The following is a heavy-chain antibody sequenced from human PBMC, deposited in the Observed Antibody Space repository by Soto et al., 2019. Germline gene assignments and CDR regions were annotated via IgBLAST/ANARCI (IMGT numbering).Heavy chain of an antibody. CDR1: GYTFTGHY. CDR3: GRGRSGQIVVFY. J-gene: IGHJ4*02. D-gene: IGHD1-26*01. V-gene: IGHV1-2*02. CDR2: IGPESGAT. Sequence: ASVKVSCKASGYTFTGHYIHWVRQAPEQGPEWMGEIGPESGATRYAQKFQGRVTMTRDTSITTVYMELKNLSPDDTAVYYCGRGRSGQIVVFYWGQGTPVTVSS.